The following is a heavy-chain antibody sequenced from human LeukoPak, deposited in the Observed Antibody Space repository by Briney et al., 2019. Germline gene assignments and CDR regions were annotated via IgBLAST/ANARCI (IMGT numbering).Heavy chain of an antibody. Sequence: GASVKVSCKASGYTFTVYYMHWVRQAPGQGLEWMGWINPNSGGTNYAQKFQGRVTMTRDTSISTAYMELSRLRSDDTAVYYCASGERVVTAIPGYYFDYWGQGTLVTVSS. J-gene: IGHJ4*02. V-gene: IGHV1-2*02. CDR3: ASGERVVTAIPGYYFDY. CDR2: INPNSGGT. CDR1: GYTFTVYY. D-gene: IGHD2-21*02.